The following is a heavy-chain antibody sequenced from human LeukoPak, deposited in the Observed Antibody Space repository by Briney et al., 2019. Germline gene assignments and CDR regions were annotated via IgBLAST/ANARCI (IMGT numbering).Heavy chain of an antibody. Sequence: GGSLRLSCAASGFTFSSYWMSWVRQAPGTGLERVATIGQDVSETYYVDSVKGRFTISRDNTKNSLHLQMNSLRAEDTAVYYCARDTYRFDDYWGQGTLVTVSS. J-gene: IGHJ4*02. CDR2: IGQDVSET. V-gene: IGHV3-7*01. CDR1: GFTFSSYW. CDR3: ARDTYRFDDY.